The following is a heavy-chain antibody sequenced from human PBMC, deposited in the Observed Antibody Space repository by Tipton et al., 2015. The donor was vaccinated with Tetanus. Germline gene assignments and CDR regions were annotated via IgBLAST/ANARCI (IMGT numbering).Heavy chain of an antibody. CDR2: INHSGST. Sequence: TLSLTCAVYGGSFSGYYWSWIRQPPGKGLEWIGEINHSGSTDYNPSLKSRVTISVDTSKNQFSLKLSSVTAAGTAVYYCAREYRLRYFDWSHAFDIWGQGTMVTVSS. CDR3: AREYRLRYFDWSHAFDI. D-gene: IGHD3-9*01. J-gene: IGHJ3*02. CDR1: GGSFSGYY. V-gene: IGHV4-34*01.